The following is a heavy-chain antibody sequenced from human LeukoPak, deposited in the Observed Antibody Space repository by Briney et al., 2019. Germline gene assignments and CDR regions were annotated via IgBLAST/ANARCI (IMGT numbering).Heavy chain of an antibody. CDR2: ISGYNGNT. V-gene: IGHV1-18*01. CDR3: ARDNSVRDEAWWFNP. J-gene: IGHJ5*02. D-gene: IGHD5-24*01. Sequence: ASVKVSCKASGYTFTSYGISWVRQAPGQGLEWMGWISGYNGNTNYAQKFQGRVTLTRDMSTSTDYLELSSLRSEDTAVYYCARDNSVRDEAWWFNPWGQGTLVTVSS. CDR1: GYTFTSYG.